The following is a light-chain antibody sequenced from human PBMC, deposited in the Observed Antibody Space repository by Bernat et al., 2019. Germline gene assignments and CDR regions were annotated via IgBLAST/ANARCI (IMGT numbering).Light chain of an antibody. Sequence: GDRVTITCRTSQAINTYINWYEQKSGKASKLLIYVVKRLASGVPSRFSGSGYGTDFSLTICSLQPVEFATYYCQEGYSPTRTLCTGTRVE. CDR2: VVK. V-gene: IGKV1-39*01. CDR3: QEGYSPTRT. J-gene: IGKJ1*01. CDR1: QAINTY.